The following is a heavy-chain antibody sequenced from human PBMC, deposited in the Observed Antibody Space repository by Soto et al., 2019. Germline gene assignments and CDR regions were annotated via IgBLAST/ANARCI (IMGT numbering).Heavy chain of an antibody. Sequence: QVQLVESGGGVVQPGRSLRLSCAASGFTFSSYGMHWVRQAPGKGLEWVAVIWYDGSNKYYADSVKGRFTISRDNSKNRLYLQMNSLRAEDTAVYYCARGEEERWLQFHFDYWGQGTLVTVSS. J-gene: IGHJ4*02. CDR2: IWYDGSNK. CDR1: GFTFSSYG. CDR3: ARGEEERWLQFHFDY. D-gene: IGHD5-12*01. V-gene: IGHV3-33*01.